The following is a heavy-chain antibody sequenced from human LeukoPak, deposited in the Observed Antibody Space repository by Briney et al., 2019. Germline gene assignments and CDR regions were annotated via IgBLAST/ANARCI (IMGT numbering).Heavy chain of an antibody. Sequence: SQSLSLTCAISGDSVSSNSSAWNWIRQSPSRGLEWLGRTYYRSKWYNDYAVSVKGRITINPDTSKNHFSLQLNSVTPEDTAIYYCARIGYSYGGPWGQGTLVTVSS. J-gene: IGHJ5*02. CDR2: TYYRSKWYN. CDR1: GDSVSSNSSA. D-gene: IGHD5-18*01. V-gene: IGHV6-1*01. CDR3: ARIGYSYGGP.